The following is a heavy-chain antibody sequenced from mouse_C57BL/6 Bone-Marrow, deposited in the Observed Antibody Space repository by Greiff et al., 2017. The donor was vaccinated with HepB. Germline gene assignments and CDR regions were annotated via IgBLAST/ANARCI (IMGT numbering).Heavy chain of an antibody. V-gene: IGHV2-6-1*01. CDR1: GFSLTSYG. J-gene: IGHJ1*03. CDR3: ARHRDGSSYWYFDV. CDR2: IWSDGST. D-gene: IGHD1-1*01. Sequence: QVQLKESGPGLVAPSQSLSITCTVSGFSLTSYGVHWVRQPPGKGLEWLVVIWSDGSTTYNSALKSRLSISKDNSKSQVFLKMNSLQTDDTAMYYCARHRDGSSYWYFDVWGTGTTVTVSS.